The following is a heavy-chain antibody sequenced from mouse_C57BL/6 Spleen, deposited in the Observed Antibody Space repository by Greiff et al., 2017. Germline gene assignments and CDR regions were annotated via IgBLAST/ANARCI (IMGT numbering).Heavy chain of an antibody. Sequence: QVQLQQSGPELVKPGASVKISCKASGYAFSSSWMNWVKQRRGKGLEWIGRIYPGDGDTNYNGKFKGKATLTADKSSSKAYMQLSSLTSEDSAVYFCARSGTAWFAYWGQGTLVTVSA. D-gene: IGHD3-3*01. CDR2: IYPGDGDT. CDR1: GYAFSSSW. J-gene: IGHJ3*01. CDR3: ARSGTAWFAY. V-gene: IGHV1-82*01.